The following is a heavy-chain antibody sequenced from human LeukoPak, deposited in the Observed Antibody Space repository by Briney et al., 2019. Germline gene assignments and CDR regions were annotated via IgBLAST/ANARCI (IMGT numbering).Heavy chain of an antibody. Sequence: GASVKVSCKXSGYTFADDFIHWVRQAPGQGLEWMGRINANSGGTEYQQKFQGRVTMTRDTSISTAYVEVNWLISDDTAIYYCARDVSSTPNWEFDYWGQGTQVTVSS. CDR1: GYTFADDF. D-gene: IGHD1-26*01. J-gene: IGHJ4*02. V-gene: IGHV1-2*06. CDR3: ARDVSSTPNWEFDY. CDR2: INANSGGT.